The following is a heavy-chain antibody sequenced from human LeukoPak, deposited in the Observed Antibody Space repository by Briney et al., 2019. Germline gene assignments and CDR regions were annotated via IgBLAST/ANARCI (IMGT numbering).Heavy chain of an antibody. Sequence: PSQTLSLTCTVSGGSISSGGYYWSWIRQHPGKGLEWIGYIYYSGSTYYNPSLKSRVTISVDTSKNQFSLKLSSVTAADTAVYYCARQIPMVRGVEPYYFDYWGQGTLVTVSS. J-gene: IGHJ4*02. V-gene: IGHV4-31*03. CDR3: ARQIPMVRGVEPYYFDY. D-gene: IGHD3-10*01. CDR1: GGSISSGGYY. CDR2: IYYSGST.